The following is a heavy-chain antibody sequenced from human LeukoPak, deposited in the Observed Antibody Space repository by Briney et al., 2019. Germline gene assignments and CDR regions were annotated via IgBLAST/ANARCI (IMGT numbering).Heavy chain of an antibody. V-gene: IGHV1-69*04. CDR1: GGTFSSYT. J-gene: IGHJ5*02. CDR2: IIPILGIA. Sequence: SVKVSCKASGGTFSSYTISWVRQAPGQGLEWMGGIIPILGIANYAQKFQGRVTITADKSTSTAYMELSSLRSEDTAVYYCARDLYCGGDCYSNWFDPWGQGTLVTVSS. D-gene: IGHD2-21*02. CDR3: ARDLYCGGDCYSNWFDP.